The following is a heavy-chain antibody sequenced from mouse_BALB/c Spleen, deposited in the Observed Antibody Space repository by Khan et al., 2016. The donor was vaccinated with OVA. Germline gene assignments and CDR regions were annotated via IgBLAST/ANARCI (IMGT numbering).Heavy chain of an antibody. V-gene: IGHV5-6*01. J-gene: IGHJ3*01. D-gene: IGHD4-1*01. Sequence: EVELVESGGDSVKPGGSLRLSCAASGFTFSAYGMAWVRQAPDKRLEWVATINSDGGYTYYPDTVKGRFTISRNNAENTLSLQMSSLKSEDTAIYYCASHLTGSFADWGQETLVTVSA. CDR1: GFTFSAYG. CDR3: ASHLTGSFAD. CDR2: INSDGGYT.